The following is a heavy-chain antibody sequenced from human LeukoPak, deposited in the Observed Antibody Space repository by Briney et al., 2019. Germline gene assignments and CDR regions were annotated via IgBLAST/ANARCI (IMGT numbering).Heavy chain of an antibody. CDR2: IYYSGST. V-gene: IGHV4-59*01. CDR1: GGSISSYY. CDR3: ARDTTVASGMQY. Sequence: SETLSLTCTVSGGSISSYYWSWFRQTPGKGPEWIGYIYYSGSTKYNPSLKSRVTISVDRSKNQFSLRLDSVTTADTAVYYCARDTTVASGMQYWGQGTLVTVSS. D-gene: IGHD6-19*01. J-gene: IGHJ4*02.